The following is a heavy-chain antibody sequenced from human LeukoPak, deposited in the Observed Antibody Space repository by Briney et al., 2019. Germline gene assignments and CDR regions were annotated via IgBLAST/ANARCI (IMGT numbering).Heavy chain of an antibody. V-gene: IGHV4-39*07. CDR3: ARGLIVVVVAATSQWFDP. Sequence: SETLSLTCSVSDGSINTDNYYWGWVRQPPGKALERIGSIYYSGSKWYNPSLKSRVTISLDTSKNQFSLKLSSVPAADTAVYYCARGLIVVVVAATSQWFDPWGQGTLVTVSS. CDR1: DGSINTDNYY. D-gene: IGHD2-15*01. CDR2: IYYSGSK. J-gene: IGHJ5*02.